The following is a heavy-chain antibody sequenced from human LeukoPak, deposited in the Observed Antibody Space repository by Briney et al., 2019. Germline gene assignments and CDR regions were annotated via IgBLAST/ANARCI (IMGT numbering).Heavy chain of an antibody. V-gene: IGHV3-66*01. CDR3: ATSPATGNIYFDL. CDR1: GVTVSKNY. Sequence: SLRLSCAASGVTVSKNYIGWVRQAPGKGLEWGSVLYSGGNTYYADSVKGRFIISRDNSNNTRYLQMNSLRAEDTAVYYCATSPATGNIYFDLWGRGTLVTVSS. J-gene: IGHJ2*01. CDR2: LYSGGNT. D-gene: IGHD1-1*01.